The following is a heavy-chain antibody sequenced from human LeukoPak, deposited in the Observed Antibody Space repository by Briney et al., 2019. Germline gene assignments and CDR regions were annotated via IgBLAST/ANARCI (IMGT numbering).Heavy chain of an antibody. CDR1: GGSISSGGYS. D-gene: IGHD4-17*01. V-gene: IGHV4-30-2*01. J-gene: IGHJ4*02. CDR2: IYHSGGT. Sequence: SQTLSLTCAVSGGSISSGGYSWSWIRQPPGKGLEWIGYIYHSGGTYYNPSLKSRVTISVDRSKNQFSLKLSSVTAADTAVYYCARATVITMAFDYWGQGTLVTVSS. CDR3: ARATVITMAFDY.